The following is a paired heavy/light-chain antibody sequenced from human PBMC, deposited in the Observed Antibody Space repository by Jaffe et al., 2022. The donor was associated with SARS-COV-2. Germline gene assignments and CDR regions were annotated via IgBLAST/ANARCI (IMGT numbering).Light chain of an antibody. Sequence: DIQMTQSPSTLSASVGDRVTITCRASQSISSWLAWYQLKPGKAPKLLIYKASSLESGVPSRFSGSGSGTEFTLTISSLQPDDFATYYCQQYNSYSTFGQGTKVEIK. CDR2: KAS. CDR3: QQYNSYST. J-gene: IGKJ1*01. CDR1: QSISSW. V-gene: IGKV1-5*03.
Heavy chain of an antibody. CDR1: GFSFSSYG. Sequence: QVQLVDSGGGVVQPGRSLRLSCGASGFSFSSYGMHWVRQAPGKGLEWVAVISDDGNRKYYADSVKGRFTISRDNSKNTLYLQMSTLRTEDTAVYYCAKGVKEWLAEYYFDHWGQGTLVTVSS. CDR2: ISDDGNRK. V-gene: IGHV3-30*18. CDR3: AKGVKEWLAEYYFDH. J-gene: IGHJ4*02. D-gene: IGHD6-19*01.